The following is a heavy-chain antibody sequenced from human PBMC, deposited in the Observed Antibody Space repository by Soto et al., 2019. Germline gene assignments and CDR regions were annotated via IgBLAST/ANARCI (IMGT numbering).Heavy chain of an antibody. Sequence: SETPSITCTVSGGSISSSSYYWGWIRQPPGKGLEWIGSIYYSGSTYYNPSLKSRVTISVDTSKNQFSLKLSSVTAADTAVYYCAESGSYYYYGMDVWGQGTTVTVSS. CDR3: AESGSYYYYGMDV. CDR2: IYYSGST. V-gene: IGHV4-39*05. D-gene: IGHD1-26*01. J-gene: IGHJ6*02. CDR1: GGSISSSSYY.